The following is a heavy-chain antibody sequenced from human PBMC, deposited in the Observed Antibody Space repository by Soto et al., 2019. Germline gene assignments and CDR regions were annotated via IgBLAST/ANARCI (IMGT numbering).Heavy chain of an antibody. J-gene: IGHJ5*02. CDR1: DGTIGSGGDY. CDR3: STYVVETAIEMGCFAP. D-gene: IGHD2-21*02. Sequence: SDTCIVADGTIGSGGDYRSRNRKPPGKGLEWIGYIYHTGITFYNPSLKSRITISADTSKNQFSLKMRSVTAADTAVYYCSTYVVETAIEMGCFAPWGQGTPVTVSS. CDR2: IYHTGIT. V-gene: IGHV4-30-4*08.